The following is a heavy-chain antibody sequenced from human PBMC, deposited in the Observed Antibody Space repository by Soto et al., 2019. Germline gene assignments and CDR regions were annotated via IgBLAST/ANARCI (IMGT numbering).Heavy chain of an antibody. D-gene: IGHD7-27*01. J-gene: IGHJ3*02. CDR2: ISGRGENT. CDR3: AKDRGTGDYGVNAVDI. V-gene: IGHV3-23*01. Sequence: EVQLLESGGGLVQPGGSLRLSCAASGFTFSVFAMSWVRQAPGKGLELVSTISGRGENTYYADSVKGRFTITRDNSKNPRNLQMNSLRGEDTAVYYCAKDRGTGDYGVNAVDIWGQGTMVTVAS. CDR1: GFTFSVFA.